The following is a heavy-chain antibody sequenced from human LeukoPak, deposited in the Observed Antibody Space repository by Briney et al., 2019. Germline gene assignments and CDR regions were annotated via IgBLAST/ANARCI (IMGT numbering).Heavy chain of an antibody. V-gene: IGHV1-8*01. D-gene: IGHD3-9*01. CDR2: MNPNSGNT. J-gene: IGHJ6*02. CDR3: ARDLWSYDILTGYQYYYYGMDV. CDR1: GYTFTSYD. Sequence: ASVKVSCKASGYTFTSYDINWVRQATGQGLEWMGWMNPNSGNTGYAQKFQGRVTMTRNTFISTAYMELSSLRSADTAVYYCARDLWSYDILTGYQYYYYGMDVWGQGTTVTVSS.